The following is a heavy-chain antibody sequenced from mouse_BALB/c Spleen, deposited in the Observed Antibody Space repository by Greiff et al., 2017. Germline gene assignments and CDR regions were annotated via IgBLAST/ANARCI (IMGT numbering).Heavy chain of an antibody. CDR3: TVTTATSMDY. CDR1: GFTFSSYW. V-gene: IGHV6-6*02. Sequence: DVKLVESGGGLVQPGGSMKLSCVASGFTFSSYWMSWVRQSPEKGLEWVAEIRLKSDNYATHYAESVKGKFTISRDDSKSRLYLQMNSLRAEDTGIYYCTVTTATSMDYWGQGTSVTVSS. CDR2: IRLKSDNYAT. J-gene: IGHJ4*01. D-gene: IGHD1-2*01.